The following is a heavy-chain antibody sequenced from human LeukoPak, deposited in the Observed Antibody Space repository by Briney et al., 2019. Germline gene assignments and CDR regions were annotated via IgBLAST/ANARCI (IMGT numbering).Heavy chain of an antibody. V-gene: IGHV3-30*02. D-gene: IGHD3-16*01. Sequence: GGSLRLSCAASGFTFSSYGMHWVRQAPGKGLEWVAFIRYDGSNKYYADSVKGRFTISRDNSKNTLYLQMNSLRAEDTAVYYCAKPPRFLEGYYFDYWGQGNLATVSS. CDR1: GFTFSSYG. J-gene: IGHJ4*02. CDR2: IRYDGSNK. CDR3: AKPPRFLEGYYFDY.